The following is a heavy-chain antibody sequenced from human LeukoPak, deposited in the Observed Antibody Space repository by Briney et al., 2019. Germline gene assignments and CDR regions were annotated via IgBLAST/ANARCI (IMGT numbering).Heavy chain of an antibody. CDR2: INHSGST. D-gene: IGHD3-9*01. CDR1: GGSFSGYY. J-gene: IGHJ5*02. Sequence: PSETLSLTCAVYGGSFSGYYWSWIRQPPGKGLEWIGEINHSGSTNYNPSLKSRVTISVDTSKNQFSLKLSSVTAADTAVYYCARQSRYFGWFDPWGQGTLVTVSS. CDR3: ARQSRYFGWFDP. V-gene: IGHV4-34*01.